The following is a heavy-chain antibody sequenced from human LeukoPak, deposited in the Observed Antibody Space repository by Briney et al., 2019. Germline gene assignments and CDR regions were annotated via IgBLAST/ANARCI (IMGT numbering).Heavy chain of an antibody. V-gene: IGHV3-21*01. Sequence: GGSLRLSCAASGFTFSSYSMNWVRQAPGKGLEWVSSISSSSSYIYYADSVKGRLTISRDNAKNSLYLQMNSLRAEDTAVYYCARDRSGATAYDAFDIWGQGTMVTVSS. D-gene: IGHD1-26*01. CDR3: ARDRSGATAYDAFDI. J-gene: IGHJ3*02. CDR1: GFTFSSYS. CDR2: ISSSSSYI.